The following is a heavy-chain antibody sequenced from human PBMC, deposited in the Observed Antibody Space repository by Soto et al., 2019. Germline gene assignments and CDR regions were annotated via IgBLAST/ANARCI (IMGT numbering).Heavy chain of an antibody. CDR2: IWYDGSNK. CDR3: AREEEQSHAFDI. Sequence: GGSLRLSCAASGFTFSSYGMHWVRQAPGKGLEWVAVIWYDGSNKYYADSVKGRFTISRDNSKNTLYLQMNSLRAEDTAVYYCAREEEQSHAFDIWGQGTMVTVSS. CDR1: GFTFSSYG. V-gene: IGHV3-33*01. D-gene: IGHD6-19*01. J-gene: IGHJ3*02.